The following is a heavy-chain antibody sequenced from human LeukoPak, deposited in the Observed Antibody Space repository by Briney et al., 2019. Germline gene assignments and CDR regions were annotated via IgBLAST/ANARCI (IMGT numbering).Heavy chain of an antibody. Sequence: PGGSLRLSCAASGFTFSGYDMHWVRQATGKGPEWVSAIGTAGDTYYPGSVKGRFTISRENAKNSLYLQMNSLRAGDTAVYYCARGNGGNSHFDYWGQGTLVTVSS. D-gene: IGHD2-21*02. CDR1: GFTFSGYD. CDR3: ARGNGGNSHFDY. V-gene: IGHV3-13*01. J-gene: IGHJ4*02. CDR2: IGTAGDT.